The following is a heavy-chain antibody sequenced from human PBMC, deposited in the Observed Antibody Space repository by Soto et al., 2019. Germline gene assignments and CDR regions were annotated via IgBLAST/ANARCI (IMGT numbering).Heavy chain of an antibody. J-gene: IGHJ3*01. Sequence: HITLKESGPTLVKPTQSLTLTCIFSGFSFSADGVGVDWIRQPPGKTLEWLALIYWDDDTRYRPSLKSRLTITKASSKNQVVLTMTNMDPLDTATYYCAHAFGGTSWPNDAFDVWGQGTVVTVSS. D-gene: IGHD3-16*01. V-gene: IGHV2-5*02. CDR2: IYWDDDT. CDR3: AHAFGGTSWPNDAFDV. CDR1: GFSFSADGVG.